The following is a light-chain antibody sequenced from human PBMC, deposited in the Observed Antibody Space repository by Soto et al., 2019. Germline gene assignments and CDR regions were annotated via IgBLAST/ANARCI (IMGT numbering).Light chain of an antibody. Sequence: EIVMTQSPATLSVSPGERATLSCRASQSVSSNLAWYQQKPGQDPRLLIYGSPNRATGIPARFSGSGSGTEFTLTISSLQSEDFAVYYCQQYNNWPFTFGQGTRLEIK. CDR1: QSVSSN. CDR2: GSP. V-gene: IGKV3-15*01. CDR3: QQYNNWPFT. J-gene: IGKJ5*01.